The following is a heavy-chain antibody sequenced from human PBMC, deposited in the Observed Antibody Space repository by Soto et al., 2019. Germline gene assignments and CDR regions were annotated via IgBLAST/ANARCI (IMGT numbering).Heavy chain of an antibody. CDR1: GDIFSGYS. J-gene: IGHJ4*02. CDR2: IIPIVGTT. CDR3: ARDLGSGYDPGDY. Sequence: QVQLVQSGAEVKKPGSSVKVSCKTSGDIFSGYSISWVRQAPGQGLEWMGGIIPIVGTTNYAQRFHGRVTITADKSTSTVYMELYSLKSEDTAVYYCARDLGSGYDPGDYWGQGTLVTVSS. D-gene: IGHD5-12*01. V-gene: IGHV1-69*08.